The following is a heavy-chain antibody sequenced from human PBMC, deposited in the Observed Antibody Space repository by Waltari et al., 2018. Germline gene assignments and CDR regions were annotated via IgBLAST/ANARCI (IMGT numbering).Heavy chain of an antibody. D-gene: IGHD2-8*01. J-gene: IGHJ4*02. Sequence: QVQLQESGPGLVKPSETLSLTCTVSGGSISSYYWSWTRQPPGKGLEWIGYIYYSGSTNYNPSLKSRVTISVDTSKNQFSLKLSSVTAADTAVYYCARDPTPNGYFDYWGQGTLVTVSS. CDR1: GGSISSYY. V-gene: IGHV4-59*01. CDR3: ARDPTPNGYFDY. CDR2: IYYSGST.